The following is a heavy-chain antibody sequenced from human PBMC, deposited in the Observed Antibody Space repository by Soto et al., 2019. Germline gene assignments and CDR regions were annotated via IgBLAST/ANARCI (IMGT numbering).Heavy chain of an antibody. Sequence: SATLSLTCTVSGGSISSSSYYWGWIRQPPGKGLEWIGSIYYSGSTYYNPSLKSRVTISVDTSKNQFSLKLSSVTAADTAVYYCARQWYNWNYDRGYDYWGQGTLVTVSS. CDR2: IYYSGST. V-gene: IGHV4-39*01. CDR3: ARQWYNWNYDRGYDY. J-gene: IGHJ4*02. D-gene: IGHD1-7*01. CDR1: GGSISSSSYY.